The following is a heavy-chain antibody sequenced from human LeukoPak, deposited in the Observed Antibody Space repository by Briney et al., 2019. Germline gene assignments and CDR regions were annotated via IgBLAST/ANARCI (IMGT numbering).Heavy chain of an antibody. CDR3: ARDSSSYYYYYYMDV. J-gene: IGHJ6*03. CDR2: FSGSGGST. Sequence: GGSLRLSCTASGFTFSSYAMSWVHQAPGKGLECISGFSGSGGSTYYADSVKGRFTISRDNAKNTLYLQMNSLRAEDTAVYYCARDSSSYYYYYYMDVWGKGTTVTVSS. V-gene: IGHV3-23*01. D-gene: IGHD6-6*01. CDR1: GFTFSSYA.